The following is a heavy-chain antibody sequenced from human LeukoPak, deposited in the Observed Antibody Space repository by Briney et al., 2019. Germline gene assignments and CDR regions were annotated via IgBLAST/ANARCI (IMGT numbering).Heavy chain of an antibody. D-gene: IGHD3-22*01. CDR3: ARISGYYLFDY. J-gene: IGHJ4*02. V-gene: IGHV3-48*03. CDR2: ISSSGSTI. Sequence: GGSLRLSCAASGFTFSSYEMNWVRQAPGKGLEWVSYISSSGSTIHYADSVKGRFTISRDNAKNSLYLQMNSLRAEDTAVYYCARISGYYLFDYWGQGTLVTVSS. CDR1: GFTFSSYE.